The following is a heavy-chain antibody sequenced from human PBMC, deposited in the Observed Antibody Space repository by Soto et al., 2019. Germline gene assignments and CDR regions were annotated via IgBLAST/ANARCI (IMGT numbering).Heavy chain of an antibody. V-gene: IGHV3-74*03. CDR1: GLTFRSYW. CDR3: VREMQLWSLAS. D-gene: IGHD3-3*02. CDR2: INTAGRVA. Sequence: EVQLVESGGGLVQPGESLRLSCAASGLTFRSYWMHWVRQAPGKGLVWVARINTAGRVAMYVDSVKGRFTISRDNAKKTLYLHMSGLRAEDTAVYYCVREMQLWSLASWGQRTVVNVSS. J-gene: IGHJ4*02.